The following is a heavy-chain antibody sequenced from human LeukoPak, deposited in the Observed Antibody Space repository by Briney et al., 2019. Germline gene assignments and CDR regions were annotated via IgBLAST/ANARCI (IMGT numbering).Heavy chain of an antibody. Sequence: SETLSLTCTVSGGSISSSYWNWIRQAPVKGLVWIGYIYNSGITNYNPSLKSRVTILVDMSQNQFSLRLTSVTAADTAVYYCAREVAVEDAFDIWGQGTKVTVSS. J-gene: IGHJ3*02. CDR3: AREVAVEDAFDI. CDR2: IYNSGIT. V-gene: IGHV4-59*01. D-gene: IGHD4-23*01. CDR1: GGSISSSY.